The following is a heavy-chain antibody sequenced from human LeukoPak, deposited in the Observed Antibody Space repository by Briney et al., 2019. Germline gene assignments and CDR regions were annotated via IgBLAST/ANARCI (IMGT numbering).Heavy chain of an antibody. Sequence: SETLSLTCTVSGGSISSGGYYWNWIRQHPGKGLEWLGYIYYTGSTGYNPSLKSRSTISVDTSKNQFSLKLSSVTAADTAVYYCARVWAGYNRNFFDCWGQGALVTVSS. CDR1: GGSISSGGYY. CDR3: ARVWAGYNRNFFDC. CDR2: IYYTGST. D-gene: IGHD3/OR15-3a*01. J-gene: IGHJ4*02. V-gene: IGHV4-31*03.